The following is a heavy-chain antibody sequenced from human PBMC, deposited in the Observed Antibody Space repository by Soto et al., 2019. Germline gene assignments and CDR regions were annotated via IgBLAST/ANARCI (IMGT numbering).Heavy chain of an antibody. Sequence: TLSLTCTVSGGSMRGYYWSWIRQPAGKGLEWIGRMYTSGSTHYNPSLKSRVTMSGDTSKNQFSLRLRPVTAADTAVYYCARGNWNDDWFDPWGQGTLVTVSS. CDR2: MYTSGST. CDR3: ARGNWNDDWFDP. CDR1: GGSMRGYY. V-gene: IGHV4-4*07. J-gene: IGHJ5*02. D-gene: IGHD1-20*01.